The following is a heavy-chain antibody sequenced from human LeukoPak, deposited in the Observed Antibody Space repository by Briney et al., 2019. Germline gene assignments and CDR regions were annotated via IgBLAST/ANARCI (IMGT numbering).Heavy chain of an antibody. V-gene: IGHV4-31*03. CDR1: GGSISSGGYY. J-gene: IGHJ5*02. D-gene: IGHD3-22*01. CDR2: IYYSGST. Sequence: SQTLSLTCTVSGGSISSGGYYWSWIRQHPGKGLEWIGYIYYSGSTYYNPSLKSRVTISEDTSKNQFSLKLSSVTAADTAVYYCPRAYDSSGYYFPWGQGTLVTVSS. CDR3: PRAYDSSGYYFP.